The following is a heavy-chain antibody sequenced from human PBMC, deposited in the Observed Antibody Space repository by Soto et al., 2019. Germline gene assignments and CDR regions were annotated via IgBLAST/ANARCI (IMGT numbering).Heavy chain of an antibody. J-gene: IGHJ4*02. V-gene: IGHV3-23*01. CDR2: ISGSGGST. CDR3: AKRNYGSEFDY. CDR1: GFTFSSYA. D-gene: IGHD3-10*01. Sequence: EVQLLESGGGLVQPGGSLRLSCAASGFTFSSYAMNWVRQAPGKGLEWVSVISGSGGSTYYADSVKGRFTISRDNSKITLYLKMNSLRAEDTAVYYCAKRNYGSEFDYWGQGTLVTVSS.